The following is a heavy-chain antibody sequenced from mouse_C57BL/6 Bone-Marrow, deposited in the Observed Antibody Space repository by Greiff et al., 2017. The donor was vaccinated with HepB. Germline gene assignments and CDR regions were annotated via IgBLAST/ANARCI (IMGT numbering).Heavy chain of an antibody. D-gene: IGHD2-3*01. V-gene: IGHV1-64*01. CDR1: GYTFTSYW. CDR3: ARGGWLLWYFDV. Sequence: QVQLQQPGAELVKPGASVKLSCKASGYTFTSYWMHWVKQRPGQGLEWIGMIHPNSGSTNYNEKFKSKATLTVDKSSSTAYMQLRSLTSEDSAVYYCARGGWLLWYFDVWGTGTTVTVSS. J-gene: IGHJ1*03. CDR2: IHPNSGST.